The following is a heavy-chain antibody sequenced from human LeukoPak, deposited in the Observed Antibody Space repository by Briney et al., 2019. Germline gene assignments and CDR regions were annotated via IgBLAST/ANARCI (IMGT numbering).Heavy chain of an antibody. CDR2: INSDGSST. J-gene: IGHJ3*02. CDR3: ARDTNTAMVMYAFDI. Sequence: GGSLRLSCAASGFTFSSYWMHWVRQAPGKGLVWVSRINSDGSSTTYADPVKGRFTISRDNAKNSLYLQMNSLRAEDTAVYYCARDTNTAMVMYAFDIWGQGTMVTVSS. CDR1: GFTFSSYW. V-gene: IGHV3-74*01. D-gene: IGHD5-18*01.